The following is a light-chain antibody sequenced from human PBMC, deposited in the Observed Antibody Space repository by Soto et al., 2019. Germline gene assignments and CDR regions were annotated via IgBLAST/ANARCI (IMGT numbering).Light chain of an antibody. CDR2: GNS. V-gene: IGLV1-40*01. CDR1: SSNIGAGYE. Sequence: SVLTQPPSVSGAPGQRVTTSCTGSSSNIGAGYEVHWYQQLPGTAPKLLIYGNSNRPSGVPDRFSGSKSGTSASLAITGLQAEDEADYYCQSFDSSLSGWVFGGGTKVTVL. J-gene: IGLJ3*02. CDR3: QSFDSSLSGWV.